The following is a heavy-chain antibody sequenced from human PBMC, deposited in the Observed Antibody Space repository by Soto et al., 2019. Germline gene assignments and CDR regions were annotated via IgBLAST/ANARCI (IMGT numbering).Heavy chain of an antibody. CDR1: GFTFGDYA. J-gene: IGHJ6*03. CDR3: TRETQKGVTTLIYYYYYMDV. CDR2: IRSKAYGGTT. Sequence: GGSLRLSCTASGFTFGDYAMSWFRQAPGKGLEWVGFIRSKAYGGTTEYAASVKGRFTISRDDSKSIAYLQMNSLKTEDTAVYYCTRETQKGVTTLIYYYYYMDVWGKGTTVTVSS. V-gene: IGHV3-49*03. D-gene: IGHD4-17*01.